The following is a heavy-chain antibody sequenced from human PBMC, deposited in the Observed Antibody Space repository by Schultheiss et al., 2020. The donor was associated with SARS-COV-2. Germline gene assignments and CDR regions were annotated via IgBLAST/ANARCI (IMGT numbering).Heavy chain of an antibody. CDR3: ARDLGTTVTAHFDY. J-gene: IGHJ4*02. D-gene: IGHD4-17*01. Sequence: SETLSLTCSVSGDSISTNYWSWIRQPPGKGLELIGHISYSGSTNYNPSLMSRITMSVDTSKNHFSLKMRSVTAADTAVYYCARDLGTTVTAHFDYWGQGTLVTVSS. CDR1: GDSISTNY. V-gene: IGHV4-59*12. CDR2: ISYSGST.